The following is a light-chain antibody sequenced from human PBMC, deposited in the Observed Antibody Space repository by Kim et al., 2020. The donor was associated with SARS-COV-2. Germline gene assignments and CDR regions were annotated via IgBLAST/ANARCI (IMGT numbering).Light chain of an antibody. CDR2: GTS. CDR1: QSMNSN. V-gene: IGKV3-15*01. CDR3: QQYSDWPLT. J-gene: IGKJ4*01. Sequence: VSPRERATLSCRASQSMNSNLAWYQQKPGQAPRLLIYGTSTRATGIPARFSGSGSGTEFTLTISSLQSEDFAVYYCQQYSDWPLTFGGGTKVDIK.